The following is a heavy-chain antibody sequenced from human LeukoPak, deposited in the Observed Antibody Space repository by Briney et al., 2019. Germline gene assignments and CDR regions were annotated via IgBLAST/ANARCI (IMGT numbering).Heavy chain of an antibody. CDR2: IIPIFGTA. V-gene: IGHV1-69*01. D-gene: IGHD4-17*01. CDR1: GGTFSSYA. CDR3: ARSSTVTHEDAFDI. J-gene: IGHJ3*02. Sequence: ASVKVSCKASGGTFSSYAISWVRQAPGQGLGWMGGIIPIFGTANYAQKFQGRVTITADESTSTAYMELSSLRSEDTAVYYCARSSTVTHEDAFDIWGQGTMVTVSS.